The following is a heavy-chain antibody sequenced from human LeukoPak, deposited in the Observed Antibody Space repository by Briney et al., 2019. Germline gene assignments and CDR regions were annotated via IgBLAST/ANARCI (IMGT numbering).Heavy chain of an antibody. D-gene: IGHD2-21*02. J-gene: IGHJ4*02. CDR3: ATDRDNSDWQKRFDS. CDR2: INQDASGI. Sequence: PGGSLRLSCAASGFTFSTYWMNWYRQAPGKGREGVGNINQDASGINYVDSVRGRFTISRDNAKNSLHLQMNSLRAEDTAVYYCATDRDNSDWQKRFDSWGQGTLVTVSS. CDR1: GFTFSTYW. V-gene: IGHV3-7*01.